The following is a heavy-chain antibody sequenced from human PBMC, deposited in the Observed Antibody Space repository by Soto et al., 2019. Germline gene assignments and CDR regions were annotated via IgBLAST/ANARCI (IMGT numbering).Heavy chain of an antibody. CDR1: GYTFIGYY. D-gene: IGHD3-10*01. V-gene: IGHV1-2*04. J-gene: IGHJ6*02. CDR3: ARVGGGLASLGYYGMDV. CDR2: INPNSGGT. Sequence: ASVKVSCKASGYTFIGYYIHWVRQAPGQGLEWMGWINPNSGGTKYAQRFQGWVTMTRDRSISTAYMELSRLKSDDTAVYYCARVGGGLASLGYYGMDVWGQGTTVTVS.